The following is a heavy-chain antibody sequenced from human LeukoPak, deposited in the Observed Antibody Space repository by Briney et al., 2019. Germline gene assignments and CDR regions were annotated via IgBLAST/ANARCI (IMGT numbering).Heavy chain of an antibody. Sequence: PGGSLRLSCAASGFAFSSYGMHWVRQAPGKGLEWVAFMRFDGINKFYADSVKGRFTISRDTSKNTLYLQMNSLRGEDTAVYYCAKDRSSWFGEFPCDYWGQGTLVTVSS. CDR3: AKDRSSWFGEFPCDY. CDR1: GFAFSSYG. J-gene: IGHJ4*02. D-gene: IGHD3-10*01. CDR2: MRFDGINK. V-gene: IGHV3-30*02.